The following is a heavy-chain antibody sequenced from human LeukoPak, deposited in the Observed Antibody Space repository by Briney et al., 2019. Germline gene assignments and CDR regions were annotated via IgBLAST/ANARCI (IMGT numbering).Heavy chain of an antibody. CDR1: GGSFSGYY. V-gene: IGHV4-34*01. CDR3: ASKYYDFWKGNWFDP. D-gene: IGHD3-3*01. J-gene: IGHJ5*02. CDR2: INHSGST. Sequence: SETLSLTCAVYGGSFSGYYWSWIRRPPGKGLEWIGEINHSGSTNYNPSLKSRVTISVDTSKNQFSLKLSSVTAADTAVYYCASKYYDFWKGNWFDPWGQGILVTVSS.